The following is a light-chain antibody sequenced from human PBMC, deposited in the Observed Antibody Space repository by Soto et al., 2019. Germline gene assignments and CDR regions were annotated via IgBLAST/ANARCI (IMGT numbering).Light chain of an antibody. Sequence: IVLTQSPGTLSLSPGERATLSCRASQSVTTQLAWYQQKPGQAPRLIIHGASSRATGIPDRFSGGGSGTDFTLTISRLEPEDFAVYYCQQFSSYPLTVGGGTRLEIK. CDR3: QQFSSYPLT. CDR2: GAS. CDR1: QSVTTQ. J-gene: IGKJ5*01. V-gene: IGKV3-20*01.